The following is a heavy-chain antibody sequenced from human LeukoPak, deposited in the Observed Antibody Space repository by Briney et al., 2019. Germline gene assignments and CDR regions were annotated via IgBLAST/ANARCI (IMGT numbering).Heavy chain of an antibody. J-gene: IGHJ4*02. D-gene: IGHD6-19*01. V-gene: IGHV4-39*02. CDR3: ARDSSGWYLFDY. Sequence: SEPLSLTCTVSGGSISSSSYYWGSVRQPPGTELEWIGSIYYSGRTYYNPSLKSRVTISLDTSKNQFSLKLSSVPAADTAVYYCARDSSGWYLFDYWGQGTLVTVSS. CDR2: IYYSGRT. CDR1: GGSISSSSYY.